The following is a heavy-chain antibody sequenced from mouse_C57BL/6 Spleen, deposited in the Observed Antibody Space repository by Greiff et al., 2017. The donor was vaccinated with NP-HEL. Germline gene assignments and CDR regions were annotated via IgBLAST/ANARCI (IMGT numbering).Heavy chain of an antibody. V-gene: IGHV14-1*01. CDR1: GFNIKDYY. D-gene: IGHD1-1*01. J-gene: IGHJ2*01. CDR3: TTPYYYGSSYYFDY. CDR2: IDPEDGDT. Sequence: EVQLQQSGAELVRPGASVKLSCTASGFNIKDYYMHWVKQRPEQGLEWIGRIDPEDGDTEYAPKFQGKATMTADTSSNTAYLQLSSLTSEDTAVYYCTTPYYYGSSYYFDYWGQGTTLTVSS.